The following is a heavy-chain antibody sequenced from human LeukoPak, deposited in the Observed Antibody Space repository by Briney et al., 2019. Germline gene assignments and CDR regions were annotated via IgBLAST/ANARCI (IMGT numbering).Heavy chain of an antibody. J-gene: IGHJ4*02. V-gene: IGHV4-4*09. CDR3: AIIDGGYVDY. CDR2: IYTSGST. Sequence: PSETLSLTCTVSGGSISSYYWSWIRQPPGKGLEWIGHIYTSGSTNYNPSLKSRVTISVDTSKNQFSLKLSSVTAADTAVYYCAIIDGGYVDYWGQGTLVTVSS. D-gene: IGHD2-15*01. CDR1: GGSISSYY.